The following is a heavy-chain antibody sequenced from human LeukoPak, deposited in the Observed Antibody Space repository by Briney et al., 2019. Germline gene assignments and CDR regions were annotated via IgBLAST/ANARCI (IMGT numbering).Heavy chain of an antibody. CDR2: IYYSGST. J-gene: IGHJ5*02. Sequence: SETLSLTCTVSGGSISSYYWSWIRQPPGKGLEWIGYIYYSGSTNYNPSLKSRVTISVDTSKNQFSLKLSSVTAADTAVYYCARVGYCSSTSCYGDSIWFDPWGQGTPVTVSS. D-gene: IGHD2-2*01. V-gene: IGHV4-59*01. CDR3: ARVGYCSSTSCYGDSIWFDP. CDR1: GGSISSYY.